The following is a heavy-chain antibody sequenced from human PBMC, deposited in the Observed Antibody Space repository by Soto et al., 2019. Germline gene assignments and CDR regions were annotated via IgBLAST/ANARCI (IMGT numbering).Heavy chain of an antibody. D-gene: IGHD3-9*01. Sequence: PSETLSLTCTVSSGSISSSSSYWGWIRQPPGKGLEWIGTIYYSGNTYYNPSLKSRVTISVDKSKNQFSLRLSSVTAADTAVYYCAASPAGKYYDVLTGYYKSEAFGIWGQGTMVTVSS. J-gene: IGHJ3*02. CDR2: IYYSGNT. V-gene: IGHV4-39*01. CDR3: AASPAGKYYDVLTGYYKSEAFGI. CDR1: SGSISSSSSY.